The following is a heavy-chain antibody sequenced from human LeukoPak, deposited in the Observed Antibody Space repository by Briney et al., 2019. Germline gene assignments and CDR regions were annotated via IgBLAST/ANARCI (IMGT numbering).Heavy chain of an antibody. CDR2: IYYSGST. Sequence: SQTLSLTCTVSGGSISSGGYYWSWIRQHPGKGLEWIGYIYYSGSTYYNPSLKSRATISVDTSKNQFSLKLSSVTAADTAVYYCARFYDSSGLDWFDPWGQGTLVTVSS. D-gene: IGHD3-22*01. CDR1: GGSISSGGYY. CDR3: ARFYDSSGLDWFDP. V-gene: IGHV4-31*03. J-gene: IGHJ5*02.